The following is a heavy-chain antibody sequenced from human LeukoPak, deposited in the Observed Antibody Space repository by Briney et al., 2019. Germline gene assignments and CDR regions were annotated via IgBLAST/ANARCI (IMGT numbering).Heavy chain of an antibody. J-gene: IGHJ3*02. V-gene: IGHV3-30*04. CDR1: GFTFSSNA. D-gene: IGHD6-13*01. CDR3: AKDLGVGSSSWYDDAFDI. Sequence: PGRSLRLSCAASGFTFSSNAIHWVRQAPGKGLEWVAVISYDGSNKYYADSVKGRFTISRDNSKNTLYLQMNSLRAEDTAVYYCAKDLGVGSSSWYDDAFDIWGQGTMVTVSS. CDR2: ISYDGSNK.